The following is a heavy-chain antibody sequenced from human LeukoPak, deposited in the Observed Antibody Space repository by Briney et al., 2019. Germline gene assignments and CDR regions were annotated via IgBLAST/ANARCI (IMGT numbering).Heavy chain of an antibody. CDR2: IKQDGSEK. D-gene: IGHD3-22*01. Sequence: PGGSLRLSCAASGFTFSSYWMSWVRQAPGKGLEWVANIKQDGSEKYYVDPVKGRFTISRDNAKNSLYLQMNSLRAEDTAVYYCAREIHRLQVVVHDYWGQGTLVTVSS. CDR3: AREIHRLQVVVHDY. J-gene: IGHJ4*02. CDR1: GFTFSSYW. V-gene: IGHV3-7*01.